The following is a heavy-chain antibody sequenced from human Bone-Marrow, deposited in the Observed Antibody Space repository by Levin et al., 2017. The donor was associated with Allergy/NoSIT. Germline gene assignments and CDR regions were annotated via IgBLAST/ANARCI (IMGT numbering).Heavy chain of an antibody. CDR3: ARDDCSGGSCYAWLNYFGMDV. Sequence: GGSLRLSCAASDFTLSSYWMSWVRQAPGKGLEWVATIKQDGSENFYVDSVKGRFTISRDNAKNSLYLQLNSLRVDDTAVYYCARDDCSGGSCYAWLNYFGMDVWGQGTTVTVSS. V-gene: IGHV3-7*01. CDR2: IKQDGSEN. CDR1: DFTLSSYW. J-gene: IGHJ6*02. D-gene: IGHD2-15*01.